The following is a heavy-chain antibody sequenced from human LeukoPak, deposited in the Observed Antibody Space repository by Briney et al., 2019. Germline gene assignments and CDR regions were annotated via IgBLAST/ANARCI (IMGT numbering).Heavy chain of an antibody. CDR1: GFTFSDYY. D-gene: IGHD3-22*01. Sequence: GGSLRLSCAASGFTFSDYYMSWIHQAPGKGLEWVSYISSSGSTIYYADSVKGRFTISRDNAKNSLYLQMNSLRAEDTAVYYCARDHWYDSSVYWGQGTLVTVSS. CDR2: ISSSGSTI. CDR3: ARDHWYDSSVY. J-gene: IGHJ4*02. V-gene: IGHV3-11*01.